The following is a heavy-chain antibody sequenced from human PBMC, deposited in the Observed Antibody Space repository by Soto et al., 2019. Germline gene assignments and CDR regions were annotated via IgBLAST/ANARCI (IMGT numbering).Heavy chain of an antibody. V-gene: IGHV4-39*01. D-gene: IGHD3-22*01. Sequence: SETLSLTCTVSGGSISSSSYYWGWIRQPPGKGLEWIGSIYYSGSTYYNPSLKSRVTISVDTSKNQFSLKLSSVTAADTAVYYCARVVPWLSMIVVVFGGYFDLWGRGTLVTVSS. CDR2: IYYSGST. J-gene: IGHJ2*01. CDR3: ARVVPWLSMIVVVFGGYFDL. CDR1: GGSISSSSYY.